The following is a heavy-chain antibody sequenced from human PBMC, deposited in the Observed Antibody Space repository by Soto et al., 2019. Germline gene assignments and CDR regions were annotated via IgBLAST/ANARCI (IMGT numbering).Heavy chain of an antibody. CDR3: ARVYQPVDYDFWSGYYYYYGMDV. Sequence: TSYDINWVRQATGQGPEWMGWMNPNSGNTGYAQKFQGRVTMTRNTSISTAYMELSSLRSEDTAVYYCARVYQPVDYDFWSGYYYYYGMDVWGQGTTVTVSS. CDR1: TSYD. V-gene: IGHV1-8*01. CDR2: MNPNSGNT. J-gene: IGHJ6*02. D-gene: IGHD3-3*01.